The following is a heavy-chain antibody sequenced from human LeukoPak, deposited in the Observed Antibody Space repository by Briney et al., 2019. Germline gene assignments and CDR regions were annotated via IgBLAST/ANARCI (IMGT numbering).Heavy chain of an antibody. Sequence: QAGGTLRLSYAASGFTFSSYGMHWVRQAPGKGLEWVAFIRYDGSNKYYADSVKGRFTISRDNSKNTLYLQMNSLRAVDTGVYYCASSSVDSNYESAYWFDYWGQGTLVTVSS. J-gene: IGHJ4*02. CDR1: GFTFSSYG. CDR3: ASSSVDSNYESAYWFDY. CDR2: IRYDGSNK. D-gene: IGHD4-11*01. V-gene: IGHV3-30*02.